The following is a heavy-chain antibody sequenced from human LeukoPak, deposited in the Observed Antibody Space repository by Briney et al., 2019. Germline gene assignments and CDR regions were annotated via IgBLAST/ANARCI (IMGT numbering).Heavy chain of an antibody. D-gene: IGHD5-18*01. CDR1: GYTFTSYG. V-gene: IGHV1-18*01. Sequence: ASVKVSCKASGYTFTSYGISWVRQAPGQGLEWMGWISAYNGNTNYAQKLQGRVTMTTDTSTSTAYMEVRSLRSDDTAVYYCARDEDGGTALDYWGQGILVTVSS. J-gene: IGHJ4*02. CDR2: ISAYNGNT. CDR3: ARDEDGGTALDY.